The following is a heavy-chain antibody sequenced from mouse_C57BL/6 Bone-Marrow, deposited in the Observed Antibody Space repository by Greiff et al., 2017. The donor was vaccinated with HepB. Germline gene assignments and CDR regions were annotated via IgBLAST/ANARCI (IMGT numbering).Heavy chain of an antibody. CDR1: GFTFSDYY. Sequence: EVKLVESGGGLVQPGGSLKLSCAASGFTFSDYYMYWVRQTPEKRLEWVAYISNGGGSTYYPDTVKGRFTISRDNAKNTLYLQMSRLKSEDTAMYYCARHEEDRGGAMDYWGQGTSVTVSS. CDR2: ISNGGGST. V-gene: IGHV5-12*01. CDR3: ARHEEDRGGAMDY. D-gene: IGHD2-14*01. J-gene: IGHJ4*01.